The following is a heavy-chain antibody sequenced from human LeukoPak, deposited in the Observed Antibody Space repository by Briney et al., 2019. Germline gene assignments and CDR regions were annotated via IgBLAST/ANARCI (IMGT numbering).Heavy chain of an antibody. CDR2: LHADGVEQ. D-gene: IGHD5-18*01. Sequence: PGGSLRLSCAASGFSLSGYWMTWVRQAPGKGLEWVARLHADGVEQNYVDSVTGRFTMSRDNAKNSLDLQMNSLSVEDTAVYYCARGGYSFDYLGQGTLVAVSS. CDR3: ARGGYSFDY. J-gene: IGHJ4*02. CDR1: GFSLSGYW. V-gene: IGHV3-7*01.